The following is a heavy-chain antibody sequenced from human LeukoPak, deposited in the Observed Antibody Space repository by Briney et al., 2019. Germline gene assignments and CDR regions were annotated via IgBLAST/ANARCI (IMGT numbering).Heavy chain of an antibody. CDR1: GFTFSTYW. D-gene: IGHD6-13*01. CDR3: ARRWYSSTRNNYYYYYMDV. Sequence: GGSLRLSCAASGFTFSTYWMSWVRQAPGKGLEWVANIKQDGSEKYYVDSVKGRFTISRDNAKNSLYLQMNSLRAENTAVYYCARRWYSSTRNNYYYYYMDVWGKGTTVTVSS. CDR2: IKQDGSEK. J-gene: IGHJ6*03. V-gene: IGHV3-7*01.